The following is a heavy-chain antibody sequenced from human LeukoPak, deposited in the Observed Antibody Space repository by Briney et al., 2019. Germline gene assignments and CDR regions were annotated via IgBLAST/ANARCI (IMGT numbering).Heavy chain of an antibody. CDR2: ISYDGSNK. CDR1: GFTFSSYA. V-gene: IGHV3-30-3*01. Sequence: PGGSLRLSCAASGFTFSSYAMHWGRQAPGKGLEWVAVISYDGSNKYYADSVKGRFTISRDNSKNTLYLQMNSLRAEDTAVYYCARSGYSYGYGWFDPWGQGTLVTVSS. J-gene: IGHJ5*02. CDR3: ARSGYSYGYGWFDP. D-gene: IGHD5-18*01.